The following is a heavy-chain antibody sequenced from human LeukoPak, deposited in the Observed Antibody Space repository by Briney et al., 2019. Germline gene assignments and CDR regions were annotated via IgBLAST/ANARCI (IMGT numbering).Heavy chain of an antibody. CDR3: AKGYCSSTSCYVISLFDY. CDR2: ISSSGSTI. J-gene: IGHJ4*02. Sequence: EGSLRLSCAASGFTFSSYAMTWVRQAPGKGLEWVSYISSSGSTIYYADSVKGRFTISRDNAKNSLYLQMNSLRAEDTAVYYCAKGYCSSTSCYVISLFDYWGQGTLVTVSS. V-gene: IGHV3-48*04. CDR1: GFTFSSYA. D-gene: IGHD2-2*01.